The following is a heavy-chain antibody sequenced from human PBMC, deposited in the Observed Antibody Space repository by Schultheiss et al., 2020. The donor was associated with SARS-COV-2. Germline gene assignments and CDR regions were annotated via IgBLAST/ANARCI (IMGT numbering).Heavy chain of an antibody. CDR1: GFTVSSKY. J-gene: IGHJ5*02. V-gene: IGHV3-66*01. Sequence: GGSLRLSCAASGFTVSSKYMSWVRQAPGKGLEWVSVIYSGGSTYYADSVKGRFTISRDNSKNTLYLQMNSLRAEDTAVYYCAKDGLSAAYCGGDCYWRFEPWGQGSLVTV. D-gene: IGHD2-21*02. CDR2: IYSGGST. CDR3: AKDGLSAAYCGGDCYWRFEP.